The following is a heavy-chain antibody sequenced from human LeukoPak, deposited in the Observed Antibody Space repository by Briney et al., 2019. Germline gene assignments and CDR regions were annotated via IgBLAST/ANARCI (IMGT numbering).Heavy chain of an antibody. V-gene: IGHV1-18*01. CDR3: ARETASGYLGFDF. CDR1: GYTFTSYG. Sequence: GASVKVSCKASGYTFTSYGITWVRQAPGHGLEWMGWISAYGHTKLARNLQARVTVTIDTSTTTAYMELRSLSSDDTAVYFCARETASGYLGFDFWSQGTLITVSS. J-gene: IGHJ4*02. CDR2: ISAYGHT. D-gene: IGHD3-3*01.